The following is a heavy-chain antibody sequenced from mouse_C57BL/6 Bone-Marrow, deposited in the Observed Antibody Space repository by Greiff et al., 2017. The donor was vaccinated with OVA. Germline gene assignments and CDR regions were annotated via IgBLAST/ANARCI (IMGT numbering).Heavy chain of an antibody. D-gene: IGHD2-1*01. CDR3: AKGDLLYYAMDY. CDR2: IWRGGST. V-gene: IGHV2-5*01. Sequence: VQVVESGPGLVQPSQSLSITCTVSGFSLTSYGVHWVRQSPGKGLEWLGVIWRGGSTDYNAAFMSRLSITKDNSKSQVFFKMNSLQADDTAIYYCAKGDLLYYAMDYWGQGTSVTVSS. CDR1: GFSLTSYG. J-gene: IGHJ4*01.